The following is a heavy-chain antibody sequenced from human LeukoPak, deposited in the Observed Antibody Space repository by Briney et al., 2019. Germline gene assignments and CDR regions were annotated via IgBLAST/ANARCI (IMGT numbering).Heavy chain of an antibody. D-gene: IGHD3-22*01. V-gene: IGHV3-7*01. CDR3: ARDGPLTMIVVGTSDY. CDR2: IKQDGSEK. J-gene: IGHJ4*02. Sequence: GGSLRLSCVASGFTFSSYWMSWVRQAPGKGLEWVANIKQDGSEKYYVDSVKGRFTISRDNAKNSLYLQMNSLRAEDTAVYYCARDGPLTMIVVGTSDYWGQGTLVTVSS. CDR1: GFTFSSYW.